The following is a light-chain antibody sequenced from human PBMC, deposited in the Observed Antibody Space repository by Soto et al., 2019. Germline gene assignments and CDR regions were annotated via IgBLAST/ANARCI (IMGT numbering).Light chain of an antibody. Sequence: DIVMTQSPLSLSVTPGDPASISCRSSQSLLLSNGDNYLDWYLQKPGQSPQLLIYLVSNRASGVPDRFSGSGSGTDFTLQISSVDAEDGGVYYCRQGVQARLTCGQGTKVQIQ. CDR2: LVS. CDR3: RQGVQARLT. J-gene: IGKJ1*01. V-gene: IGKV2-28*01. CDR1: QSLLLSNGDNY.